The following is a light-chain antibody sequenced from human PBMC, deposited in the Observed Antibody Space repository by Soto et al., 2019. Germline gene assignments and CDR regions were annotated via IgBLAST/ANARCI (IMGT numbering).Light chain of an antibody. CDR2: EVT. Sequence: QSVLTQPPSASGSPGQSVTICCTGTSXDVGGYDYVSWYQQHPGKAPKLMIYEVTIRPSGVSDRFSGSKSGNTASLTVSGLQAEDEADYYCSSYTGGNPSYVFRTGTKGTV. J-gene: IGLJ1*01. CDR3: SSYTGGNPSYV. V-gene: IGLV2-8*01. CDR1: SXDVGGYDY.